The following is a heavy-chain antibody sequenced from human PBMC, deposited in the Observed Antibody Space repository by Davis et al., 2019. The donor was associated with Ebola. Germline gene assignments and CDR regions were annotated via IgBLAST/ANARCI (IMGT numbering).Heavy chain of an antibody. CDR1: GFTFSSYA. J-gene: IGHJ6*02. Sequence: GESLKIPCAASGFTFSSYAMSWVRQAPGKGLEWVSAIAGSGGSTYHADSVKGRFTISRDNSKNTLYLQMNSLRAEDTAVYYCARDHHGMTTVIYYYYYGMDVWGQGTTVTVSS. D-gene: IGHD4-17*01. V-gene: IGHV3-23*01. CDR2: IAGSGGST. CDR3: ARDHHGMTTVIYYYYYGMDV.